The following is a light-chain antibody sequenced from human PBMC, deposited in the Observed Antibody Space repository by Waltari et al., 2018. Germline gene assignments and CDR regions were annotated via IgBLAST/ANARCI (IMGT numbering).Light chain of an antibody. Sequence: QSALTQPASVSGSPGQSITISCTGTRSDVGGYNLVSWYQQHPNKAPKLIIYGGVKRPFGVSNRFSASKSGNTASLTISGLQAEDEADYYCCSYAGGSPFVFGTGTEVTVL. CDR2: GGV. J-gene: IGLJ1*01. CDR3: CSYAGGSPFV. V-gene: IGLV2-23*03. CDR1: RSDVGGYNL.